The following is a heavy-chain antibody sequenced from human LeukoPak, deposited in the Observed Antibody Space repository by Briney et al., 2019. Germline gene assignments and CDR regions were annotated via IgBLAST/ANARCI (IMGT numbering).Heavy chain of an antibody. CDR3: AVGYSSTWYHFEY. Sequence: PGGSLRLSCAASGFSFSSYWMSWVRQAPGRGLERVANIKQDGSEKYYVDSVKGRFTISRDNAKNSLYLQMNSLRAEDTAVYYCAVGYSSTWYHFEYWGQGTLVTVSS. D-gene: IGHD6-13*01. J-gene: IGHJ4*02. V-gene: IGHV3-7*03. CDR2: IKQDGSEK. CDR1: GFSFSSYW.